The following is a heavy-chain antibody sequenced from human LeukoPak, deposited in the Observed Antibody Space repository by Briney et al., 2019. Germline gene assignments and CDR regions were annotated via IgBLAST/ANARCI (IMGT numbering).Heavy chain of an antibody. CDR3: AKAVRSMVTGGGYFDS. D-gene: IGHD3-10*01. V-gene: IGHV3-23*01. Sequence: SGGSLRLSCAASGFAFSNYAMSWVRQAPGKGLEWVSSLSGRGDSRYYADSVMGRFTISRDNSKNTLYLQMNSLRAEDTAVYYCAKAVRSMVTGGGYFDSWGQGTLVTVSS. J-gene: IGHJ4*02. CDR1: GFAFSNYA. CDR2: LSGRGDSR.